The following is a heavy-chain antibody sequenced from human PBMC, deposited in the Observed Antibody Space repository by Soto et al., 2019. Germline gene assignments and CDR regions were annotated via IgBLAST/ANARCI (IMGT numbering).Heavy chain of an antibody. CDR3: ARAETIFGIITVFDY. D-gene: IGHD3-3*01. CDR1: GGSINSAGHQ. CDR2: IYNSGSA. Sequence: PSETLSLTCTVSGGSINSAGHQWSWLRQHPGQGLEWIGNIYNSGSANYSPSLKSRVTISIDTSKNHFSPNLSSVTAADTAVYYCARAETIFGIITVFDYWGQGTLVTVSS. J-gene: IGHJ4*02. V-gene: IGHV4-31*03.